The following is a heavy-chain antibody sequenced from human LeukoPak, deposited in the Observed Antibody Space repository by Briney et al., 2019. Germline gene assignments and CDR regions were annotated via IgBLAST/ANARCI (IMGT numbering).Heavy chain of an antibody. CDR2: MNPNSGNT. J-gene: IGHJ5*02. CDR3: AREYSYGCPWFDP. CDR1: GYTFTSYD. V-gene: IGHV1-8*01. Sequence: ASVKVSCKASGYTFTSYDINWVRQATGQGLEWMGWMNPNSGNTGYAQKFQGRVTMTRNTSISTAYMELSSLRPEDTAVYYCAREYSYGCPWFDPWGQGTLVTVSS. D-gene: IGHD5-18*01.